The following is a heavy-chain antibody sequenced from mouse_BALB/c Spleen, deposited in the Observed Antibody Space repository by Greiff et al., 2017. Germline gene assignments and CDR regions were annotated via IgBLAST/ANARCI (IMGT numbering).Heavy chain of an antibody. CDR1: GYAFSSSW. D-gene: IGHD1-1*01. CDR3: ARFTTVVDYYAMDY. J-gene: IGHJ4*01. V-gene: IGHV1-82*01. CDR2: IYPGDGDT. Sequence: VQLQESGPELVKPGASVKISCKASGYAFSSSWMNWVKQRPGQGLEWIGRIYPGDGDTNYNGKFKGKATLTADKSSSTAYMQLSSLTSVDSAVYFCARFTTVVDYYAMDYWGQGTSVTVSS.